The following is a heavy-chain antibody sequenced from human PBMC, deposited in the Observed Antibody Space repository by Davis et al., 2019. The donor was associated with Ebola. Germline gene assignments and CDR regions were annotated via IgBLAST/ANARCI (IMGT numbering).Heavy chain of an antibody. Sequence: PGGSLRLSCAASGFTFSTHSMHWVRQAPGKGLEWLTYIGGDGGDRNYVDSVRSRFSISRDNSGNTLYLEMNDLRAEDTAVYYCARNGPVPNWYYVDIWGQGTPVDVSS. V-gene: IGHV3-21*04. CDR3: ARNGPVPNWYYVDI. CDR1: GFTFSTHS. D-gene: IGHD1-1*01. CDR2: IGGDGGDR. J-gene: IGHJ4*02.